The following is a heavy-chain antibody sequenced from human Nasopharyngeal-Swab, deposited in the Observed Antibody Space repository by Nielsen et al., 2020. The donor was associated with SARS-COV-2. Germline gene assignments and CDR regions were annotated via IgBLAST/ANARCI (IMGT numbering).Heavy chain of an antibody. CDR3: ARDGLTIFGVPTLDV. CDR1: GFTFSSYA. J-gene: IGHJ6*02. D-gene: IGHD3-3*01. V-gene: IGHV3-23*01. CDR2: ISGSGDST. Sequence: GESLKISCAASGFTFSSYAMSWVRQAPGKGLEWVSAISGSGDSTYYADSVKGRFTISRDNSKNSLYLQMNSLRAEDTAVYYCARDGLTIFGVPTLDVWGQGTTVTVSS.